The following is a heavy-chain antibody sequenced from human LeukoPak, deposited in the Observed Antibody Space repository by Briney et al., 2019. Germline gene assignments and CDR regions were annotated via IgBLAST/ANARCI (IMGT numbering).Heavy chain of an antibody. J-gene: IGHJ4*02. CDR2: MNPNSGNT. D-gene: IGHD4-17*01. CDR1: GYTFTSYD. CDR3: AREMTTVTTGFDY. Sequence: GASVKVSCKASGYTFTSYDINWVRQATGQGLEWMGWMNPNSGNTGYAQKLQGRVTMTTDTSTSTAYMELRSLRSDDTAVYYCAREMTTVTTGFDYWGQGTMVTVSS. V-gene: IGHV1-8*01.